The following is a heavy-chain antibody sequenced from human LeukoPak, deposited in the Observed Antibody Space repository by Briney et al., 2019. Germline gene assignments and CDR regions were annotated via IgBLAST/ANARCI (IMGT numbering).Heavy chain of an antibody. Sequence: ASVKVSCKASAYTFTSYYMHWVRQAPGQGLEWMGWINPNSGGTNYAQKFQGRVTMTRDTSISTAYMELSRLRSDDTAVYYCARSSAYGSAYWSAFDIWGQGTMVTVSS. V-gene: IGHV1-2*02. D-gene: IGHD3-10*01. CDR1: AYTFTSYY. CDR2: INPNSGGT. CDR3: ARSSAYGSAYWSAFDI. J-gene: IGHJ3*02.